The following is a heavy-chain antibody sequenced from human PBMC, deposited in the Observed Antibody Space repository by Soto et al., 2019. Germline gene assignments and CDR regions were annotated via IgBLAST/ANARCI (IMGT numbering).Heavy chain of an antibody. CDR2: IIPILDIT. V-gene: IGHV1-69*02. CDR1: GGTFSSYP. Sequence: QVQLVQSGAEVKKPGSSVKDSCKASGGTFSSYPISWVRQAPGQGLEWMGRIIPILDITDYAQRFQGRVTITADKSTSTAYMELSSLSSDDTAVYYCARPTSTGTTSGYYFDYWGQGTLFTVSS. J-gene: IGHJ4*02. CDR3: ARPTSTGTTSGYYFDY. D-gene: IGHD1-7*01.